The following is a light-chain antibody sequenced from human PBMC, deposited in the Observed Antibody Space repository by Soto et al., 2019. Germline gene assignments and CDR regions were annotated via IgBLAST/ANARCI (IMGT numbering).Light chain of an antibody. V-gene: IGKV3-20*01. CDR1: QSVSSSY. CDR3: QQYGSSFFT. Sequence: EIVLTQSPGTLSLSPGERATLSCRASQSVSSSYLAWYQQKPGQAPRLLIYGASSRATGIPDRFSGSGSGTDFTLTISRLEPEDFAVYYCQQYGSSFFTFGPGTRWIS. J-gene: IGKJ3*01. CDR2: GAS.